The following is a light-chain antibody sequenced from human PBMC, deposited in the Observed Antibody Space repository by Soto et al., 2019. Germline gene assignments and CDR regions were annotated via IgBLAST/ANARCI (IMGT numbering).Light chain of an antibody. CDR2: DAS. Sequence: DIPMTQSPSTLSASVGDRVTITCRASQRISTWLAWYQQKPGKVPRLLIYDASSLESGVPSRFSGSGSGTEFTLTISSLQPDDFATYYCQQYNIYSPYTFGQGTKLEIK. J-gene: IGKJ2*01. V-gene: IGKV1-5*01. CDR1: QRISTW. CDR3: QQYNIYSPYT.